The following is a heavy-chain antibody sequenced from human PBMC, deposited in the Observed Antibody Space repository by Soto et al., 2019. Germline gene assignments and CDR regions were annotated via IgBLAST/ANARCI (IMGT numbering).Heavy chain of an antibody. CDR2: ISGSGAYS. J-gene: IGHJ4*02. CDR1: GFTFSNHG. V-gene: IGHV3-23*01. D-gene: IGHD3-10*01. Sequence: GGSLRLSCAVSGFTFSNHGMSWVRQAPGKGLEWVSGISGSGAYSYYADSVKGRLTVSRDNSKNTLYLQMNSLRVEDTAFYYCAKGQGGAGTYYEFDYWGQGTLVTVSS. CDR3: AKGQGGAGTYYEFDY.